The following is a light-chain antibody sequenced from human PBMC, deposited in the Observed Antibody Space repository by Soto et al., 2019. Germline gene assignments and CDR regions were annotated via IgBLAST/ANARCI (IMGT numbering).Light chain of an antibody. CDR3: QQYGSSPFT. CDR2: VAS. CDR1: QSISSSY. J-gene: IGKJ3*01. V-gene: IGKV3-20*01. Sequence: EIVLTQSPGTLSLSPGERVTLSCRASQSISSSYLAWYQQKPGQAPRLLIYVASSRATGIPDRFSGSGSGTDFALTISRLEPEDFVVYYCQQYGSSPFTFGPGTKVDLK.